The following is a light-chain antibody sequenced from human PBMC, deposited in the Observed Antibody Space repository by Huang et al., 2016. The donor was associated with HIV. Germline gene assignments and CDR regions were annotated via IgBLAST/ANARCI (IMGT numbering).Light chain of an antibody. CDR3: QQYYTTPRT. J-gene: IGKJ3*01. CDR2: WAS. V-gene: IGKV4-1*01. Sequence: IVMTQSPDSLAVSLGERATIKCKSSQSLLSASNSQNYLAWYQQKVVQPPKLLIYWASTRAPGVPARCSGSGSGPDFSLTIANLQAEDVAIYYCQQYYTTPRTFGPGTKVEIK. CDR1: QSLLSASNSQNY.